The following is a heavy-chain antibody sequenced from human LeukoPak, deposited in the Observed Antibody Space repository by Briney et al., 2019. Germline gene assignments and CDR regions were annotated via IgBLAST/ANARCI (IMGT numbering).Heavy chain of an antibody. CDR3: AGGAEYYYDSSGYFPFDY. CDR2: ISSTSSTI. CDR1: GFTFSSYS. V-gene: IGHV3-48*01. D-gene: IGHD3-22*01. J-gene: IGHJ4*02. Sequence: PGGSLRLSCAASGFTFSSYSMNWVRQAPGKGLEWVSYISSTSSTIYYADSVKGRFTISRDNAKNSLYLQMNSLRVEDTAVYYCAGGAEYYYDSSGYFPFDYWGQGTLVTVSS.